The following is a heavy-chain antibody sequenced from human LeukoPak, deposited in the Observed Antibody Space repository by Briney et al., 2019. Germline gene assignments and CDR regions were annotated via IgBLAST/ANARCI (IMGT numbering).Heavy chain of an antibody. Sequence: GGSLRLSCAASGFTFSSYAMSWVRQAPGKGLEWVSAISGSGGSTYYADSVKGRFTISRDNSKNTLYLQMNSLRAEDTAVYYCAKSLFMVRGVVDGPYFDYWGQGTLVTVSS. CDR2: ISGSGGST. D-gene: IGHD3-10*01. J-gene: IGHJ4*02. CDR1: GFTFSSYA. V-gene: IGHV3-23*01. CDR3: AKSLFMVRGVVDGPYFDY.